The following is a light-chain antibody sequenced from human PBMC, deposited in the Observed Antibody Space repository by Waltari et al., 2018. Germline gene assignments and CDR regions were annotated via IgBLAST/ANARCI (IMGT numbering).Light chain of an antibody. J-gene: IGKJ1*01. CDR1: QSIGRY. CDR2: GAS. Sequence: EIVLTQSPGTLSLSPGERATLSCRASQSIGRYLIWYQQKHGQAPRLLIYGASSRAAGIPDRFSGSGSGTDFSLTISRLEPEDFAVYYCQNHERLPAVFGQGTKVEIK. CDR3: QNHERLPAV. V-gene: IGKV3-20*01.